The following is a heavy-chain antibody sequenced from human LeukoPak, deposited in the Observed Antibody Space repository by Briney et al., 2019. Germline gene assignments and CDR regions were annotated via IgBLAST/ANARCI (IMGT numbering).Heavy chain of an antibody. J-gene: IGHJ6*03. CDR2: IYYSGST. CDR1: GGSISSSSYY. D-gene: IGHD4-11*01. CDR3: ARHGIYSNYNYMDV. V-gene: IGHV4-39*01. Sequence: PSETPSLTCTVSGGSISSSSYYWGWIRQPPGKGLEWIGSIYYSGSTYYNPSLKSRVTMSVDTSKNQFSLKLSSVTAADTAVYYCARHGIYSNYNYMDVWGKGTTVTVSS.